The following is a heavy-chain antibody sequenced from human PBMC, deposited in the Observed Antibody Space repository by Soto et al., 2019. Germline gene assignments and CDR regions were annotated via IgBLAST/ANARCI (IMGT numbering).Heavy chain of an antibody. V-gene: IGHV3-23*01. D-gene: IGHD2-2*01. CDR1: GLPFRYYV. CDR3: AKCGLVVPTAPDWVDP. Sequence: PGGSLRLSCAVSGLPFRYYVMSWVRQTPGKGLEWVSSISGPGNSIYSADSVKGRFTISRDNSKNTVYLQMSSLRAEDTAVYFCAKCGLVVPTAPDWVDPWGQGTLVTFSS. J-gene: IGHJ5*02. CDR2: ISGPGNSI.